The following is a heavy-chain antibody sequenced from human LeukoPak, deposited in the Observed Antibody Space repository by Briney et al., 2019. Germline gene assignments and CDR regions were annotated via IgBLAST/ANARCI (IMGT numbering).Heavy chain of an antibody. J-gene: IGHJ4*02. V-gene: IGHV4-34*01. Sequence: PSETLSLTCAVYGGSFSGYYWSWTRQPPGKGLEWIGEINHSGSTNYNPSLKSRVTISVDTSKNQFSLKLSSVTAADTAVYYCARVDGGVVPAAISSPHFDYWGQGTLVTVSS. CDR2: INHSGST. CDR1: GGSFSGYY. D-gene: IGHD2-2*02. CDR3: ARVDGGVVPAAISSPHFDY.